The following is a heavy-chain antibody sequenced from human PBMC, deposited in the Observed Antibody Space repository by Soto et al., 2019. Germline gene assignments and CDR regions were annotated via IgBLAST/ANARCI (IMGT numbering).Heavy chain of an antibody. V-gene: IGHV4-34*01. Sequence: SETLSLTCAVAGGSLRCYFLGWGRHPPGEGLEGIGEINHSGSTNYNPSLKSRVTISVDTSKNQFSLKLSSVTAADTAVYYCARVVSAGQSKITTHYYYGMDVWGQGTTVTV. CDR3: ARVVSAGQSKITTHYYYGMDV. CDR2: INHSGST. CDR1: GGSLRCYF. D-gene: IGHD3-16*01. J-gene: IGHJ6*02.